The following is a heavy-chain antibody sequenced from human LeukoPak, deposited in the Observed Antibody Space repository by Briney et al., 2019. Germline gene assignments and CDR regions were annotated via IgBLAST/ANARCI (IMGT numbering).Heavy chain of an antibody. CDR2: ISSSGNSI. J-gene: IGHJ5*02. CDR3: ARGFASFAP. CDR1: GFTFSDYY. V-gene: IGHV3-11*04. Sequence: PGGSVRLSCAASGFTFSDYYMSWIRQAPGKGLEWVSYISSSGNSISYADSVKGRFTISRDNAKNSLYLQMNSLRPEDTAVYYCARGFASFAPWGQGTLVTVSS.